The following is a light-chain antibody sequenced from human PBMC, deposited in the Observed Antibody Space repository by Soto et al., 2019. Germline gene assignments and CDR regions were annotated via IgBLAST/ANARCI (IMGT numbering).Light chain of an antibody. J-gene: IGKJ4*01. V-gene: IGKV3-15*01. CDR2: GSS. Sequence: EIVMTQSPATPSVSPGERVTLSCRASQNVGSNFAWYQQKPGQAPRLLIYGSSTRATGIPARFSGSGSGTEFTLTISSLQSEDSAVYFCQHHNDWPQLTFGGGTKVDIK. CDR1: QNVGSN. CDR3: QHHNDWPQLT.